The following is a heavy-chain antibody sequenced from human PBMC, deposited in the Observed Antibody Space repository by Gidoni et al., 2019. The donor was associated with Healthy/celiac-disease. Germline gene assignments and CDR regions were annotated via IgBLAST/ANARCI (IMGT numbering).Heavy chain of an antibody. CDR2: INHSGST. CDR1: GGSFSGYY. Sequence: QVQLQQWGAGLLKPSETLSLTCAVYGGSFSGYYWSWIRQPPGKGLEWIGEINHSGSTNYNPSLKSRVTISVDTSKNQFSLKLSSVTAADTAVYYCARGRRTTARLSWFDPWGQGTLVTVSS. CDR3: ARGRRTTARLSWFDP. V-gene: IGHV4-34*01. J-gene: IGHJ5*02. D-gene: IGHD1-7*01.